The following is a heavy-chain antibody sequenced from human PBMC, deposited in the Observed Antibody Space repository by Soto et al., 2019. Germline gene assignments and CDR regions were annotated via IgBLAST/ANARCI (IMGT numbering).Heavy chain of an antibody. CDR2: IVVGSSNT. J-gene: IGHJ5*02. V-gene: IGHV1-58*01. Sequence: SVKVSCKASGFTFTSSAVQWVRQARGQRLEWIGWIVVGSSNTNYAQKFQERVTITRDMSTSTAYMELSSRRSEDTDVYYCAAEGRKYYYDSSGYYPWGQGTLVTVSS. D-gene: IGHD3-22*01. CDR3: AAEGRKYYYDSSGYYP. CDR1: GFTFTSSA.